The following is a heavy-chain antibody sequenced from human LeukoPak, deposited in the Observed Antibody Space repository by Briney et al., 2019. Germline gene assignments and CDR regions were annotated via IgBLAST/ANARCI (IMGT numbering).Heavy chain of an antibody. V-gene: IGHV1-69*06. J-gene: IGHJ4*02. D-gene: IGHD3-9*01. Sequence: SVKVSCKASGGTFSSSAISWVRQAPGQGLEWMGRIIPIFGTANYAQKFQGRVTITADKSTSTAYMELSSLRSEDTAVYYCARDNDISPIHWGQGALVTVSS. CDR2: IIPIFGTA. CDR1: GGTFSSSA. CDR3: ARDNDISPIH.